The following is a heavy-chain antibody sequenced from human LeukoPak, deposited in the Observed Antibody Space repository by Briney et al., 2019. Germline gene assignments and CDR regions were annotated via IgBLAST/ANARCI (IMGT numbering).Heavy chain of an antibody. CDR1: GFTVSSSF. D-gene: IGHD6-19*01. CDR2: IYRGGTT. J-gene: IGHJ5*02. Sequence: GGSLRLSCAASGFTVSSSFMSWVRQAPGKGLEWVSLIYRGGTTYVADSVKGRFTVSRDISKNTLYLQMNSLRAEDTALYYFARPRDDNSGYYISWGQGSLVTVSS. V-gene: IGHV3-53*01. CDR3: ARPRDDNSGYYIS.